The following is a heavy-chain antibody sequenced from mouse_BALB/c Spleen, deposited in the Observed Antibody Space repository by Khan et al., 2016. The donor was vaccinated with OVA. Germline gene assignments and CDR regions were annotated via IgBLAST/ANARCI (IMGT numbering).Heavy chain of an antibody. V-gene: IGHV5-6-5*01. Sequence: EVQLVESGGDLVKPGGSLKLSCAISGFTFSSYVMSWVRQTPEKRLEWVASITSGGTTSYPDSVKGRITISRDNDRNILYLQMSSLRSEDTAMYYCAREAYRYDEYYFDYWGQGTTLTVSS. CDR2: ITSGGTT. CDR1: GFTFSSYV. D-gene: IGHD2-14*01. J-gene: IGHJ2*01. CDR3: AREAYRYDEYYFDY.